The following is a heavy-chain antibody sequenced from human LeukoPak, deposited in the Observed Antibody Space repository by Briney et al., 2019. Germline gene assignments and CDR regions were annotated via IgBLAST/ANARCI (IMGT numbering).Heavy chain of an antibody. CDR2: FSLGGSGTT. CDR1: GASITTYS. V-gene: IGHV4-59*08. D-gene: IGHD6-19*01. CDR3: ARWDDSAWAFGT. Sequence: SETLSLTCIVSGASITTYSWNWPRQSPGKGLEWIGYFSLGGSGTTSYTSSLKSRVTISRDTSKNQLSLKLTSVTAADTAVYYCARWDDSAWAFGTWGPGTLVTVSS. J-gene: IGHJ5*02.